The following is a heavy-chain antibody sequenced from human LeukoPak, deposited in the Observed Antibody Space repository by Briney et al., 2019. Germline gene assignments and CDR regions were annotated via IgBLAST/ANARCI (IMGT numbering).Heavy chain of an antibody. Sequence: GGSLRLSCAASGFTFISSTMNWVRQAPGKGLEWVSAISGSGGSTYYADSVKGRFTISRDNAKKSVYLQMNSLRAEDTAVYYCARGYSSGGYAYFFDYWGQGTLVTVSS. D-gene: IGHD6-19*01. J-gene: IGHJ4*02. CDR1: GFTFISST. CDR2: ISGSGGST. V-gene: IGHV3-21*01. CDR3: ARGYSSGGYAYFFDY.